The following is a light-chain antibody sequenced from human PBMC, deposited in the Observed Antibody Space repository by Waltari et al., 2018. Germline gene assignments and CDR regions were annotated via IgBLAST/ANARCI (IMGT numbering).Light chain of an antibody. CDR2: WAS. CDR3: QQYYAVPPT. V-gene: IGKV4-1*01. Sequence: DIVMTQSPDSLAVSLGERATINCKSSQSVSDSINSKHYLAWNRPKPGQPPKLLISWASTREFGVPDRFSGRGSGTDFTLTISSLQAEDVAVYYCQQYYAVPPTFGPGTKVEIK. CDR1: QSVSDSINSKHY. J-gene: IGKJ1*01.